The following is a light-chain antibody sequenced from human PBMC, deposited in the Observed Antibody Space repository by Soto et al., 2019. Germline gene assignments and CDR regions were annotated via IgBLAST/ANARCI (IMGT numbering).Light chain of an antibody. CDR1: QSISNY. J-gene: IGKJ5*01. CDR2: DAS. CDR3: QQYGSSSIT. V-gene: IGKV3-11*01. Sequence: EIVLTQSPVTLSLSPLQLASLSFMASQSISNYLAWYQQKPGQAPRLLIYDASNRATGTPARFSGSGSGTDFTLTISGLEPEDFAIYYCQQYGSSSITFGQGTRLEI.